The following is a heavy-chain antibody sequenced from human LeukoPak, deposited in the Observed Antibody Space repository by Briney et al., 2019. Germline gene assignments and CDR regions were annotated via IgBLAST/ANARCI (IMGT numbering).Heavy chain of an antibody. CDR3: ARQYNYYAAGASYFDY. J-gene: IGHJ4*02. Sequence: GESLKISCKASGYTFTDFWIGWERQMPGKGLEWMGIIYPGDSNTRYSPSFQGQVTISADKYISTAYLQWSSLKASDSAMYYCARQYNYYAAGASYFDYWGQGSLVTVSS. D-gene: IGHD3-10*01. CDR2: IYPGDSNT. V-gene: IGHV5-51*01. CDR1: GYTFTDFW.